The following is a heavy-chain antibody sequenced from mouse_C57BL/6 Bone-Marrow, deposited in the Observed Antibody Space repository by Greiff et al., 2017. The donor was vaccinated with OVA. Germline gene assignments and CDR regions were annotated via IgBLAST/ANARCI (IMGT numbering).Heavy chain of an antibody. D-gene: IGHD2-5*01. CDR1: GYSITSGYY. CDR3: ARLGSNYDYFDY. Sequence: EVKLVESGPGLVKPSQSLSLTCSVTGYSITSGYYWNWIRQFPGNKLEWMGYISYDGSNNYNPSLKNRISITRDTSKNQFFLKLNSVTTEDTATYYCARLGSNYDYFDYWGQGTTLTVSS. V-gene: IGHV3-6*01. J-gene: IGHJ2*01. CDR2: ISYDGSN.